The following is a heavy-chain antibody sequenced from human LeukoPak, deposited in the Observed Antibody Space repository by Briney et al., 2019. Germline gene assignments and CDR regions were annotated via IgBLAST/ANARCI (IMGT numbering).Heavy chain of an antibody. CDR2: LYSGGNT. CDR1: GFIVSSNY. CDR3: ARDHKAAPPPFDY. V-gene: IGHV3-53*01. D-gene: IGHD6-6*01. J-gene: IGHJ4*02. Sequence: GGSLRLSCAVPGFIVSSNYMTWVRQAPGKGLEWVPSLYSGGNTYYAESVRGRFTVSRDKTKNTLYLQMNSLRAEDTAVYYCARDHKAAPPPFDYWGQGTLVTVSS.